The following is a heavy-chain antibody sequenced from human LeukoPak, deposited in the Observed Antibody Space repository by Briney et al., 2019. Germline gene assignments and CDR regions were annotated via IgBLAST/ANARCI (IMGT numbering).Heavy chain of an antibody. CDR3: ANSVAGTRTFDY. J-gene: IGHJ4*02. D-gene: IGHD6-19*01. V-gene: IGHV3-23*01. CDR2: ISGSGATT. CDR1: GFTFSTYA. Sequence: GGSLRLSCAASGFTFSTYAMTWVRQAPGEGLDWVSSISGSGATTYYADSVRGRFTISRDNSRNTLYLQMNSLRAEDMALYYCANSVAGTRTFDYWGQGTLVTVSS.